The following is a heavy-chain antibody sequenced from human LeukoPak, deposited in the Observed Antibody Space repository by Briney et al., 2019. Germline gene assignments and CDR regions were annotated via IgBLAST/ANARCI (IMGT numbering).Heavy chain of an antibody. D-gene: IGHD3-22*01. CDR3: ARQANYYDSSGYSYYFDY. V-gene: IGHV4-39*01. Sequence: SETLSLTCTVSGGSISSSSYYWGWIRQPPGKGLEWIGSIYYSGSTYYNPSLKSRVTISVDTSKNQVSLKLSSVIAADTAVYYCARQANYYDSSGYSYYFDYWGQGTLVTVSS. J-gene: IGHJ4*02. CDR1: GGSISSSSYY. CDR2: IYYSGST.